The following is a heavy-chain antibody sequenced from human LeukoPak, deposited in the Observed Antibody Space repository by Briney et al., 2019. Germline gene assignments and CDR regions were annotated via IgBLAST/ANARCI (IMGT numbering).Heavy chain of an antibody. CDR2: IYYSGST. D-gene: IGHD3-22*01. Sequence: PSETLSLTCTVSGGSISSGDYYWSWIRQPPGKGLEWIGYIYYSGSTYYNPSLKSRVTISVGTSKNQFSLKLSSVTAADTAVYYCARGHKGYYYDSSGYHYWGQGTLVTVSS. CDR1: GGSISSGDYY. CDR3: ARGHKGYYYDSSGYHY. J-gene: IGHJ4*02. V-gene: IGHV4-30-4*08.